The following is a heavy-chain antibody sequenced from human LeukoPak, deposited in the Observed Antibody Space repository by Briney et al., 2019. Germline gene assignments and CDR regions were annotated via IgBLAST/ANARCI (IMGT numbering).Heavy chain of an antibody. Sequence: GGSLRLSCEASGFTFSDYYMSWVRQAPGKGLEWVSYISGSSGYTKYADSVKGRFTISRDNAKNSLYLQVNSLRAEDTAVYYCARGDPYYDFWSGYHWGQGTLVTVSS. J-gene: IGHJ4*02. CDR1: GFTFSDYY. V-gene: IGHV3-11*06. CDR2: ISGSSGYT. CDR3: ARGDPYYDFWSGYH. D-gene: IGHD3-3*01.